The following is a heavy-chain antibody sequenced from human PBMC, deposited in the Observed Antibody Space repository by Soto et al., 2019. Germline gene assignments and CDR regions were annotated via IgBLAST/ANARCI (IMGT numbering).Heavy chain of an antibody. CDR1: GDTFTDYY. Sequence: QVQLVQSGAEVKKPGTSVKVSCKASGDTFTDYYIHWVRQAPGQGLEWMGTVNPSGGHTTYAQHFLGRMTMTRDPSPSPLDRGLTSLTSEDTAVYYCARGGHVVVVTAALDFWGQGTLVTVSS. D-gene: IGHD2-21*02. J-gene: IGHJ4*02. CDR3: ARGGHVVVVTAALDF. V-gene: IGHV1-46*01. CDR2: VNPSGGHT.